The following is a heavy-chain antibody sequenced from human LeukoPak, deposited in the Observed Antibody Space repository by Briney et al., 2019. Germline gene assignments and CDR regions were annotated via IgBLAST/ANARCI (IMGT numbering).Heavy chain of an antibody. V-gene: IGHV3-9*01. D-gene: IGHD3-10*01. J-gene: IGHJ4*02. CDR1: GFTLDNYA. Sequence: PGGSLRLSCAASGFTLDNYAMHCVRKVPRNGLEWVSGISWNGGIIGYADSVKGRFTISRDSAKNPRYLQMNSLRVEDTALYYCAKGGLRLYFGQFHYWGQGTLVTVSS. CDR3: AKGGLRLYFGQFHY. CDR2: ISWNGGII.